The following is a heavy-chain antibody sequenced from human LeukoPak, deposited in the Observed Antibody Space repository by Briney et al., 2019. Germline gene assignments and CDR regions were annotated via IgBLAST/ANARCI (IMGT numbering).Heavy chain of an antibody. CDR3: ARVSRTGARRYFDY. J-gene: IGHJ4*02. Sequence: ASVKVSCKASGYTFTGYYMHWVRQAPGQGLEWMGWINPNSGGTNYAQKFQGRVTMTRDTSTSTVYMELSSLRSEDTAVYYCARVSRTGARRYFDYWGQGTLVTVSS. D-gene: IGHD7-27*01. CDR2: INPNSGGT. CDR1: GYTFTGYY. V-gene: IGHV1-2*02.